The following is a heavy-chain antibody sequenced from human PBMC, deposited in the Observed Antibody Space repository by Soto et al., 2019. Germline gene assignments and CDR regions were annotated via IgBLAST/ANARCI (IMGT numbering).Heavy chain of an antibody. Sequence: QVQLVESGGGVVQPGRSLRLSCAASGFTFSRNAMHWVRQAPGKGLEWVALISYNGNNKYYADSVKGRFTISRDNSRNTLYLLINTLKPEDTSIYYCASETTTVGGAFDYRGQGTLVTVSS. CDR1: GFTFSRNA. CDR2: ISYNGNNK. CDR3: ASETTTVGGAFDY. V-gene: IGHV3-30-3*01. J-gene: IGHJ4*02. D-gene: IGHD4-17*01.